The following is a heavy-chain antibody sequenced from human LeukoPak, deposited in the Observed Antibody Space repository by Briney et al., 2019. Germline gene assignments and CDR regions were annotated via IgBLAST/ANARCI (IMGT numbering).Heavy chain of an antibody. D-gene: IGHD6-19*01. J-gene: IGHJ4*02. CDR3: AKDRNSGWSFFDY. Sequence: GGSLRLSCAASGFSFNNYGMNWIRQAPGKGLEWVAVISYDGSNKFYADSVKGRFTISRDKSKNTLYLQMNSLGAGDTAVYYCAKDRNSGWSFFDYWGQGTLVTVSS. CDR1: GFSFNNYG. V-gene: IGHV3-30*18. CDR2: ISYDGSNK.